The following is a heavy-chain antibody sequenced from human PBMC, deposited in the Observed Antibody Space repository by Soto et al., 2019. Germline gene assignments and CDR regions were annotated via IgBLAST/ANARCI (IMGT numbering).Heavy chain of an antibody. D-gene: IGHD5-12*01. Sequence: SETLSLTCTVSGGSISSYYWSWIRQPPGKGLEWIGYIYYSGSTNYNPSLKSRVTISVDTSKNQFSLKLSSVTAADTAVYYCARLDIVATTNLGEESYYMDVWGKGTTVTVSS. J-gene: IGHJ6*03. CDR2: IYYSGST. V-gene: IGHV4-59*01. CDR3: ARLDIVATTNLGEESYYMDV. CDR1: GGSISSYY.